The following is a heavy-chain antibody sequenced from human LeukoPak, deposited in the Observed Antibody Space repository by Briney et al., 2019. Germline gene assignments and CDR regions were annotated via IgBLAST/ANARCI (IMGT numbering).Heavy chain of an antibody. D-gene: IGHD6-13*01. CDR3: AREPSKYSSSWLDV. J-gene: IGHJ6*02. V-gene: IGHV3-30-3*01. CDR2: ISYDGSNK. CDR1: GFTFSSYA. Sequence: GSLRLSCAASGFTFSSYAMHWVRQAPGKGLEWVAVISYDGSNKYYADSVKGRFTISRDNSKNTLYLQMNSLRAEDTAVYYCAREPSKYSSSWLDVWGQGTTVTVSS.